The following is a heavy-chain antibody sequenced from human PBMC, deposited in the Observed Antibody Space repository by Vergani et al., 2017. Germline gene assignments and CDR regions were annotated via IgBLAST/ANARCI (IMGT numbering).Heavy chain of an antibody. CDR2: INHSGST. CDR1: GGSFSGYY. D-gene: IGHD3-10*01. J-gene: IGHJ3*02. Sequence: QVKLQESGPGLLKPSQTLSLTCAVYGGSFSGYYWSWIRQPPGKGLEWIGEINHSGSTNYNPSLKSRVTISVDTSKNRFSLKLSSVTAADTAVYYCARVLRRIWFGELSHAFDIWGQGTMVTVSS. CDR3: ARVLRRIWFGELSHAFDI. V-gene: IGHV4-34*09.